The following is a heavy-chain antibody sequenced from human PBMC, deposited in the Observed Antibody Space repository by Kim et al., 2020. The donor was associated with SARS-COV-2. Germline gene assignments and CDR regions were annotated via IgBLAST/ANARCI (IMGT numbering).Heavy chain of an antibody. CDR3: ARGRGYTNNWSYFDH. CDR2: ISHDGTKT. J-gene: IGHJ4*02. Sequence: GGSLRLSCTASGFTFSTYGIHWVRQAPGKGLEWVALISHDGTKTSYGYSVKGRFTISRDNSKNSVYLQMNSLRAEDTAVYYCARGRGYTNNWSYFDHWGQGTLVTVSS. D-gene: IGHD6-13*01. V-gene: IGHV3-33*05. CDR1: GFTFSTYG.